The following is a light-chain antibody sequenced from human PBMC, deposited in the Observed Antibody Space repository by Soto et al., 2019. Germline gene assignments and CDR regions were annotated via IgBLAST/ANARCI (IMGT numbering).Light chain of an antibody. Sequence: EIVMTQSPATLSVSPGERATLSCRSSQSVSSYLAWYQQKPGQAPRLLIYDASTRATGVPARFSGSGSGTEFTLTISSLQSEDFAVYYCQQYNTWPPYTFGQGTKVDIK. J-gene: IGKJ2*01. CDR3: QQYNTWPPYT. CDR2: DAS. CDR1: QSVSSY. V-gene: IGKV3-15*01.